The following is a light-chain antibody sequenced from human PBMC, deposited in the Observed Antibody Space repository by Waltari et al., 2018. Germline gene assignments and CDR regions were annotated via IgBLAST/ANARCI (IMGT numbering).Light chain of an antibody. CDR2: RAS. CDR3: QQYDTWPRT. J-gene: IGKJ1*01. Sequence: EVVMTQSPATLSVSPGARATLSCRAGQSVSANLAWYQQKPGQAPRLLIYRASTRAAGIPARFSGSGSGTDFTFTISSLQSEDFAVYYCQQYDTWPRTFGQGTEVEI. V-gene: IGKV3-15*01. CDR1: QSVSAN.